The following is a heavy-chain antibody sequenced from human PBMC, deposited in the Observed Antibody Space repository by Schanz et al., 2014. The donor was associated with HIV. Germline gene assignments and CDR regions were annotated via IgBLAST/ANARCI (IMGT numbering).Heavy chain of an antibody. CDR3: TKEVPPDV. CDR2: ISGNGGST. V-gene: IGHV3-23*01. J-gene: IGHJ6*02. CDR1: GLTLSSYG. D-gene: IGHD1-1*01. Sequence: EVQLLESGGGLVQPGGSLRLSCAASGLTLSSYGIHWVRQAPGKGLEWVSGISGNGGSTYHADSVKGRFTISRDNSKNTLYLQMNSLRAEDTAVYYCTKEVPPDVWGQGTTVTVSS.